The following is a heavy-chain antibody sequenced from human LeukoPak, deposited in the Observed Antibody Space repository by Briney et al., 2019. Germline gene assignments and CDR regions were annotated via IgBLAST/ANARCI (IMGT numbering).Heavy chain of an antibody. CDR3: AKDPYSSGPYNWFDP. CDR2: ISSSSSTI. CDR1: GFTFSSYR. Sequence: GGSLRLSCAASGFTFSSYRMNWVRQAPGKGLEWVSYISSSSSTIYYADSVKGRFAISRDNAKNSLYLQMNSLRAEDTAVYYCAKDPYSSGPYNWFDPWGQGTLVTVSS. D-gene: IGHD6-19*01. J-gene: IGHJ5*02. V-gene: IGHV3-48*01.